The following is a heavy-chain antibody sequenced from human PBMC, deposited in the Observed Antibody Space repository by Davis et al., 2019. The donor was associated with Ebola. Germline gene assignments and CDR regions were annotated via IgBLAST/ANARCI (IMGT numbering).Heavy chain of an antibody. CDR3: ARDLDFMVLVTHYDAFDV. CDR2: ISSSSSYI. V-gene: IGHV3-21*01. J-gene: IGHJ3*01. Sequence: PGGSLRLSCAASGFTFSSYSMNWVRQAPGKGLEWVSSISSSSSYIYYEDSVKGRFTISRDNAKNSLYLQMNSLRAEDTAVYYCARDLDFMVLVTHYDAFDVWGQGTTVTVSS. CDR1: GFTFSSYS. D-gene: IGHD2-8*01.